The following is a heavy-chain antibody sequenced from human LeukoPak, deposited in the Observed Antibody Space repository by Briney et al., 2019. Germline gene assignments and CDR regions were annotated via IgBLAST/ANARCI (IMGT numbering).Heavy chain of an antibody. CDR1: EFTFSEYS. CDR3: ARDKVVGATTLDY. D-gene: IGHD1-26*01. V-gene: IGHV3-21*01. J-gene: IGHJ4*02. Sequence: GGSLRLSCAASEFTFSEYSMNWVRQAPGKGLEWVASISSTSTYIYYADSVTGRFTISRDNAKNSLYLQMNGLRAEDSAVYYCARDKVVGATTLDYWGQGTLVTVSS. CDR2: ISSTSTYI.